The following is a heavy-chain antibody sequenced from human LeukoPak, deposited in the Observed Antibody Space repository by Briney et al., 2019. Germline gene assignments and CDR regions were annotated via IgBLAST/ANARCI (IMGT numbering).Heavy chain of an antibody. CDR1: GYTFTGYY. V-gene: IGHV1-2*02. D-gene: IGHD6-13*01. CDR2: INPNSGGT. Sequence: ASVKFSCKASGYTFTGYYMHWVRQAPGQGLEWMGWINPNSGGTNYAQRFQGRVTMTRDTSISTAYMELSRLRSDDTAVYYCARAHEGYSSSPGPYWGQGTLVTVSS. J-gene: IGHJ4*02. CDR3: ARAHEGYSSSPGPY.